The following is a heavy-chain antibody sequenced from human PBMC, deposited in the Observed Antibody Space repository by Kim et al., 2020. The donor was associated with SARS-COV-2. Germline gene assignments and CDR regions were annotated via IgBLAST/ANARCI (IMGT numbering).Heavy chain of an antibody. CDR2: LYSSGST. V-gene: IGHV4-59*13. J-gene: IGHJ4*02. Sequence: SETLSLTCTVSGGSISSYYWSWIRQPPGKGLEWIGYLYSSGSTNYNPSLKSRVTISRDTSKNQFSLELRSVTAADTAVYYCASGFPYSVSYPFDYWGQGTLVTVSS. CDR1: GGSISSYY. D-gene: IGHD1-26*01. CDR3: ASGFPYSVSYPFDY.